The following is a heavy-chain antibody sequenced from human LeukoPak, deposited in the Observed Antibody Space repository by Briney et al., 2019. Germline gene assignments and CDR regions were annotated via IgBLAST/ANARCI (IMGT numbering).Heavy chain of an antibody. CDR2: INHSGST. D-gene: IGHD5-12*01. J-gene: IGHJ4*02. CDR3: ARDRGSGYDPFDY. V-gene: IGHV4-34*01. Sequence: PSETLSLTCAVYGGSFSGYYWSWIRQPPGKGLEWIGEINHSGSTNYNPSLKSRVTISVDTSKNQFSLKLSSVTAADTAVYYCARDRGSGYDPFDYWGQGTLVTVSS. CDR1: GGSFSGYY.